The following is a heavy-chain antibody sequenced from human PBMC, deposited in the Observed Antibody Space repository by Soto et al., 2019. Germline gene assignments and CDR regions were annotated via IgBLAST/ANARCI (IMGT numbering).Heavy chain of an antibody. V-gene: IGHV4-34*01. CDR2: INHSGST. CDR3: ARGRCSSTSCFSGCFDY. CDR1: GGSFSGYY. J-gene: IGHJ4*02. Sequence: SETLSLTCAVYGGSFSGYYWSWIRQPPGKGLEWIGEINHSGSTNYNPSLKSRVTISVDTSKNQFSLKLSSVTAADTAVYYCARGRCSSTSCFSGCFDYWGQGTLVTVSS. D-gene: IGHD2-2*01.